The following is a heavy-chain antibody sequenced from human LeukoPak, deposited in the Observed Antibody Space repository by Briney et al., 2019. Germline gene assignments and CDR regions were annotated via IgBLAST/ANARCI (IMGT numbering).Heavy chain of an antibody. CDR2: IKQDASEK. D-gene: IGHD3-10*01. CDR3: ARDGWRFGELSDY. Sequence: GGSLRLPCAASGFTFSNYWMSWVRQAPGKGLEWVANIKQDASEKYYVNSVKGRFTIFRDNAKNSPNLQMNSLRPEDTAVYYCARDGWRFGELSDYWGQGTLVTVSS. CDR1: GFTFSNYW. J-gene: IGHJ4*02. V-gene: IGHV3-7*04.